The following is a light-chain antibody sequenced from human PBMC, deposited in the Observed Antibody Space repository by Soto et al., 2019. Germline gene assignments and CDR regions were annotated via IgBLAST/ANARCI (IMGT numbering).Light chain of an antibody. Sequence: QSVLAQPPSASGSPGQSVTISCTGTSSDVGDNYVSWYQQEPAKAPKLMIFDVNKRPSGVPDRFSGSKSGNTASLTISGLQAEDEADYYCCSYAGTYTWVFGGGTKMTVL. CDR1: SSDVGDNY. J-gene: IGLJ2*01. V-gene: IGLV2-11*01. CDR2: DVN. CDR3: CSYAGTYTWV.